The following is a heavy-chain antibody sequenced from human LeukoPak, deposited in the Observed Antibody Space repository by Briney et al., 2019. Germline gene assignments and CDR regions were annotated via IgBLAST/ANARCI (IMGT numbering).Heavy chain of an antibody. Sequence: SQTLSLTCAISGDSVSSNSAAWNWIRQSPSRGLEWLGRTYYRSKWYNDYAVSVKSRITINPDTSKNQFSLQLNSVTPEDTAVYYCARDREPTWVAPDAFDIWGQGTMVTVSS. D-gene: IGHD1-26*01. CDR1: GDSVSSNSAA. V-gene: IGHV6-1*01. CDR3: ARDREPTWVAPDAFDI. J-gene: IGHJ3*02. CDR2: TYYRSKWYN.